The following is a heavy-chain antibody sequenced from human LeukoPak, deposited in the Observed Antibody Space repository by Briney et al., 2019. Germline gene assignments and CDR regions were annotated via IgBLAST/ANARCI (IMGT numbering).Heavy chain of an antibody. CDR1: GFTFSSYA. Sequence: PGGSLRLSCAASGFTFSSYAMSWVRQAPGKGLEWVSAISGSGGSTYYADSVKGRFTISRDDSKNTLYLHMTSLRAEDTAVYYCTNSDDYGDYWGQGTLVTVSS. J-gene: IGHJ4*02. CDR2: ISGSGGST. CDR3: TNSDDYGDY. V-gene: IGHV3-23*01.